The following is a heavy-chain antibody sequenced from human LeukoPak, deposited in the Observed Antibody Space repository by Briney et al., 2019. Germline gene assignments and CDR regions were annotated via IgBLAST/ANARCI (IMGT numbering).Heavy chain of an antibody. CDR1: GGSFSGYY. V-gene: IGHV4-34*01. J-gene: IGHJ3*02. CDR3: ARVWEYTLYYVGSGETFDI. CDR2: INHSGST. D-gene: IGHD3-22*01. Sequence: PSETLSLTCAVYGGSFSGYYWSWIRQPPGKGLGWIGEINHSGSTNYNPSLKSRVTMSVDTSKNQFSLRLTSVTAADTAVYYCARVWEYTLYYVGSGETFDIWGQGTMVTVSS.